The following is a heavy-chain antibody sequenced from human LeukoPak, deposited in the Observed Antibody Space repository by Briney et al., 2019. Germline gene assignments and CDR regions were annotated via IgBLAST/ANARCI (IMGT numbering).Heavy chain of an antibody. D-gene: IGHD3-10*01. CDR2: IYYSGST. J-gene: IGHJ4*02. CDR1: GGSISSYY. V-gene: IGHV4-59*12. Sequence: SETLSLTCTVSGGSISSYYWSWIRQPPGKGLEWIGYIYYSGSTNYNPSLKSRVTISVDTSKNQFSLKLSSVTAADTAVYYCARDFGGYDFDYWGQGTLVTVSS. CDR3: ARDFGGYDFDY.